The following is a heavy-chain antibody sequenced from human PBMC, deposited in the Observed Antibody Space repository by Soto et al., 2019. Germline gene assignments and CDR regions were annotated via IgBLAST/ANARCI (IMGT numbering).Heavy chain of an antibody. V-gene: IGHV1-69*13. D-gene: IGHD3-22*01. CDR1: GGTFSSYA. J-gene: IGHJ3*02. CDR2: IIPIFGTA. CDR3: ARDHARIDYYDSSGYSHDAFDI. Sequence: SVKVSCKASGGTFSSYAISWVRQAPGQGLEWMGGIIPIFGTANYAQKFQGRVTITADESTSTAYMELSSLRSEDTAVYYCARDHARIDYYDSSGYSHDAFDIWGQGTMVTVSS.